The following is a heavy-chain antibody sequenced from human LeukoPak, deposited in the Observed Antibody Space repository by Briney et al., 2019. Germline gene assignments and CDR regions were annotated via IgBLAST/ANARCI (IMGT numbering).Heavy chain of an antibody. CDR1: GFTFNAYS. CDR2: ATSSGNSR. CDR3: ARVRYDSGWFDY. V-gene: IGHV3-48*02. D-gene: IGHD6-19*01. J-gene: IGHJ5*01. Sequence: GGSLRLSCAASGFTFNAYSMTWVRQAPGKGLECIASATSSGNSRVFADSVKGRFSISRDNAKNSLDLQLNNLSDEDTATYYGARVRYDSGWFDYWGQGTLVTVSS.